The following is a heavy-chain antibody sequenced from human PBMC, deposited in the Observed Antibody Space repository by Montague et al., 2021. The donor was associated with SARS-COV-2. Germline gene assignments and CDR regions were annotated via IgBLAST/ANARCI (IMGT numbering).Heavy chain of an antibody. V-gene: IGHV4-34*01. Sequence: SETLSLTCTVHGGSFSTYSWNWICQPPAKGLGWIGEIHHGGSTNYNPSLKSRVTLSADTSKNHFSLKLTSVAAADTAVYYCARLADGVVPSPILGVGPYYSYYYMDVWGKGTTVTVSS. D-gene: IGHD3-10*01. CDR1: GGSFSTYS. J-gene: IGHJ6*03. CDR3: ARLADGVVPSPILGVGPYYSYYYMDV. CDR2: IHHGGST.